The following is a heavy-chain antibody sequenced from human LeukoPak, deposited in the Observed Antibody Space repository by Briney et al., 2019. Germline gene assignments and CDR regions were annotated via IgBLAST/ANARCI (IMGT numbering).Heavy chain of an antibody. J-gene: IGHJ6*03. CDR1: DGPINGYS. Sequence: PSETLSLTCTVSDGPINGYSWTWIRQSAGKGLEWVGRIHATGSTNYNPSLRSRVSMSIDTPNKQFSLNLTSVTAADTAIYYCARIQYGFYSDMDIWGMGTRVTVSS. V-gene: IGHV4-4*07. CDR3: ARIQYGFYSDMDI. CDR2: IHATGST. D-gene: IGHD5-24*01.